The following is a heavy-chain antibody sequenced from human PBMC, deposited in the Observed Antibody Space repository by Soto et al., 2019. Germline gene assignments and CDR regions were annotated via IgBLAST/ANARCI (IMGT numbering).Heavy chain of an antibody. Sequence: EVQLVESGGGLVQPGGSLRLSCTASGFTFSDSWMTWVRQAPGKGLEWVARIKPDESEKKYADSGKGRFSISRDNAKNSMYLQMDSLRGEDTGVYYCVRGGSNYASWGQGTLVTVSS. V-gene: IGHV3-7*01. CDR2: IKPDESEK. CDR1: GFTFSDSW. CDR3: VRGGSNYAS. D-gene: IGHD4-4*01. J-gene: IGHJ5*02.